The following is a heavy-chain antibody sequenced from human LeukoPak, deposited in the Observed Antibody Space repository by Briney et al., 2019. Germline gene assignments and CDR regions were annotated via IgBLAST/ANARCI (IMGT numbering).Heavy chain of an antibody. D-gene: IGHD3-22*01. CDR1: GGSITGYY. CDR3: ARDRISYYDRDAFDI. CDR2: IYYSGST. V-gene: IGHV4-59*01. Sequence: PSETLSLTCTVSGGSITGYYWSWIRQPPGKGLEWIGYIYYSGSTNYNPSLKSRVTISADTSKNHFSLKLTSVTAADTAVYYCARDRISYYDRDAFDIWGQGTMLTVSS. J-gene: IGHJ3*02.